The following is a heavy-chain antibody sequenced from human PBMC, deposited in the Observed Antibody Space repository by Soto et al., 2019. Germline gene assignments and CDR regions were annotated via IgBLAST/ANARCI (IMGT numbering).Heavy chain of an antibody. V-gene: IGHV3-30*03. Sequence: GGSLRLSCAASGFTFSSYGMHWVRQAPGKGLEWVAVISYDGSNKYYADSLKSRVTISIDMSKNQFSLRLNSVTAADTAVYYCARDPVGATHFDYWGQGALVTVSS. J-gene: IGHJ4*02. CDR3: ARDPVGATHFDY. CDR2: ISYDGSNK. D-gene: IGHD1-26*01. CDR1: GFTFSSYG.